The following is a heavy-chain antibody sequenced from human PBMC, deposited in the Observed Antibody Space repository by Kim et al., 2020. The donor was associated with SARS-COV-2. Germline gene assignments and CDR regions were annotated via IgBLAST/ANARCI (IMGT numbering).Heavy chain of an antibody. J-gene: IGHJ5*02. V-gene: IGHV1-69*13. D-gene: IGHD6-13*01. CDR3: VRIAAAGTGWFDP. CDR2: IIPIFGTA. Sequence: SVKVSCKASGGTFSSYAISWVRQAPGQGLEWMGGIIPIFGTANYAQKFQGRVTITADESTSTAYMELSSLRSEDTAVYYCVRIAAAGTGWFDPWGQGTLVTVSS. CDR1: GGTFSSYA.